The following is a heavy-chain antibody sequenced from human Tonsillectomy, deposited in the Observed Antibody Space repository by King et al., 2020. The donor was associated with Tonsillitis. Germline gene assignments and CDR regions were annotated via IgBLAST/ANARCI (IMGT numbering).Heavy chain of an antibody. J-gene: IGHJ5*02. V-gene: IGHV3-30*18. CDR2: ISYDGSNK. D-gene: IGHD3-22*01. CDR3: AKDRSSGYYGFYP. CDR1: GFTFSSYG. Sequence: QLVQSGGGVVQPGRSLRLSCAASGFTFSSYGMHWVRQAPGKGLEWVAVISYDGSNKYYADSVKGRFTISRDNSKNTLYQQMNSLRAEDTAVYYCAKDRSSGYYGFYPWGQGTLVTVSS.